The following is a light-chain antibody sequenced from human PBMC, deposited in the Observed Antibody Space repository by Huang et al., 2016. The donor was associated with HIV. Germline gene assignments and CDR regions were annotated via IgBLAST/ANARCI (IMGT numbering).Light chain of an antibody. J-gene: IGKJ4*01. CDR2: DSS. CDR1: QSVSSY. Sequence: EIVLTQSPATLSLSPGERATLSCRASQSVSSYLAWYQQKPGQAPRLLIYDSSNRATGIPARFSGSGSGTDFPLTISSLEPEDFAVYSCQQRSNWAPITFGGGTKVEIK. CDR3: QQRSNWAPIT. V-gene: IGKV3-11*01.